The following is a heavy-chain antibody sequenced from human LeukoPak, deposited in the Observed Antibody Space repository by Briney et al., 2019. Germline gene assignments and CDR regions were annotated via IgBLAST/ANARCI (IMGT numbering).Heavy chain of an antibody. J-gene: IGHJ4*02. CDR3: AKALIEVVADGVDY. CDR1: GFTFSSYA. D-gene: IGHD2-15*01. Sequence: GGSLRLSCAASGFTFSSYAMSWVRQAPGKGLEWVSAISGSGGNTYYADSVKGRFTISRDNSKNTLYLQMNSLRAEDTAVYYCAKALIEVVADGVDYWGQGTLVAVSS. CDR2: ISGSGGNT. V-gene: IGHV3-23*01.